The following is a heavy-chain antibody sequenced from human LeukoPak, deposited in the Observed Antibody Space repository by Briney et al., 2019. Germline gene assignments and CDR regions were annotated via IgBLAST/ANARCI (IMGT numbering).Heavy chain of an antibody. D-gene: IGHD5-18*01. CDR3: ARGSYGYLGFDY. Sequence: RASVKVSCKASGYTFTSYDINWVRQATGQGLEWTGWMNPNSGNTGYAQKFQGRVTMTRNTSIGTAYMELSSLRSEDTAVYYCARGSYGYLGFDYWGQGTLVTVSS. J-gene: IGHJ4*02. V-gene: IGHV1-8*01. CDR2: MNPNSGNT. CDR1: GYTFTSYD.